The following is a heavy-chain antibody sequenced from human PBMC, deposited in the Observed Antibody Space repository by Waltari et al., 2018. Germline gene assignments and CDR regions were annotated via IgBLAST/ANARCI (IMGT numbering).Heavy chain of an antibody. Sequence: EVQLLESGGGLVQPGGSLRLSCAASGFKLDDYAIHWVRLVLWAGLGGVSRFNWKSRSRVYAVSVKVRFSISLDIAQSFLNLEMSSLRPEDTGLYYCHLGRGPTLFYYMDLWGEGTTVTVSS. CDR2: FNWKSRSR. CDR1: GFKLDDYA. V-gene: IGHV3-9*01. J-gene: IGHJ6*03. CDR3: HLGRGPTLFYYMDL. D-gene: IGHD1-1*01.